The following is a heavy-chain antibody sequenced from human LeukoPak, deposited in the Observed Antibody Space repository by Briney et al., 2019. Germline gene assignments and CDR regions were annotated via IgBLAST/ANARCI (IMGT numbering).Heavy chain of an antibody. J-gene: IGHJ1*01. CDR2: IKQDGSEK. Sequence: PGGSLRLSCAASGFTFSSYWMSSVRQAPGKGLEWVANIKQDGSEKYYVDSVKGRFTISRDNAKNSLYLQMNSLRAEDTAVYYCARLTLYSSSWYPAEYFQHWGQGTLVTVRS. CDR1: GFTFSSYW. CDR3: ARLTLYSSSWYPAEYFQH. D-gene: IGHD6-13*01. V-gene: IGHV3-7*03.